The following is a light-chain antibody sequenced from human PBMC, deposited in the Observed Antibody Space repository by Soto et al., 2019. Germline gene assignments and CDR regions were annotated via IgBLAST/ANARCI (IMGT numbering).Light chain of an antibody. V-gene: IGKV3-15*01. CDR3: HQYYNRPPWT. CDR1: RSVDTD. CDR2: ATS. J-gene: IGKJ1*01. Sequence: EILMTQSPATLSVSPGDSATLSCRASRSVDTDLAWYQQKPGQAPRLLVFATSARATGVPDRFRGSRSGTDFTLTISSLQPEDSATYYCHQYYNRPPWTFGQGTKVDNK.